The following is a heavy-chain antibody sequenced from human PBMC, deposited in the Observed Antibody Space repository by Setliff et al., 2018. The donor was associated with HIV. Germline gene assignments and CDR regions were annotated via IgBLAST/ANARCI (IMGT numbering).Heavy chain of an antibody. CDR3: ARVVRGVIQSAKTFDY. CDR1: GYTFIHYD. CDR2: INVNNGNT. J-gene: IGHJ4*02. D-gene: IGHD2-21*01. Sequence: GASVKVSCKASGYTFIHYDVSWVRRAPGQGLEWMGWINVNNGNTNYAQKFQGRVTMTTDTSTTTVYMELRSLRSDDTAVYYCARVVRGVIQSAKTFDYWGQGTLVTV. V-gene: IGHV1-18*01.